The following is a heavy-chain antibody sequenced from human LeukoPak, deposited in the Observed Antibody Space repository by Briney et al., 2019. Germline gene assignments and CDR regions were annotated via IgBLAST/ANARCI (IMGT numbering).Heavy chain of an antibody. CDR3: ARGATDTTRWFDP. CDR2: ISRTSEST. J-gene: IGHJ5*02. D-gene: IGHD1-7*01. CDR1: GFSFNTYS. V-gene: IGHV3-21*01. Sequence: GGSLRLSCAASGFSFNTYSMTWVRQAPGKGLEWVSIISRTSESTFYADSVKGRFTISRDNAKNSLYLQMDGLRADDTATYYCARGATDTTRWFDPWGQGTLVTVSS.